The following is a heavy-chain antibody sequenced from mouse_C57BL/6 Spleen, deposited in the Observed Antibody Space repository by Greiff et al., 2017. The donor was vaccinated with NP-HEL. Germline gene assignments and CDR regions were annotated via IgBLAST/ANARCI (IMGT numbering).Heavy chain of an antibody. V-gene: IGHV1-82*01. CDR3: TRGNYYAYDPLAY. CDR2: IYPGDGDT. CDR1: GYAFSSSW. J-gene: IGHJ3*01. Sequence: VQLQQSGPELVKPGASVKISCKASGYAFSSSWMNWVKQRPGKGLEWIGRIYPGDGDTNYNGKFKGKATLTADKSSSTAYMQLSSLTSEDSAVYYWTRGNYYAYDPLAYWGQGTLVTVSA. D-gene: IGHD2-2*01.